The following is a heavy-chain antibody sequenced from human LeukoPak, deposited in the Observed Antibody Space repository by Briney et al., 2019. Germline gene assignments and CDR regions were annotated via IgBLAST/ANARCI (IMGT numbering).Heavy chain of an antibody. D-gene: IGHD3-16*01. CDR2: IIPIFGTA. CDR1: GGTFSSYA. V-gene: IGHV1-69*13. CDR3: ARGGAAPDAFDI. J-gene: IGHJ3*02. Sequence: SVKVSCKASGGTFSSYAISWVRQAPGQGLEWMGGIIPIFGTANCAQKFQGRVTITADESTSTAYMELSSLRSEDTAVYYCARGGAAPDAFDIWGQGTMVTVSS.